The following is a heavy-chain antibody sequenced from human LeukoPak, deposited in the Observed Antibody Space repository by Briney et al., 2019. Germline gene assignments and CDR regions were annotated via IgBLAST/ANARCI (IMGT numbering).Heavy chain of an antibody. V-gene: IGHV3-74*01. J-gene: IGHJ4*02. Sequence: PGGSLRLSCAASGFSFSVFWMHWVRQVPGKGPVWVSRINSDGSSTAYADSVKGRFTISRDNAKNSLYLQMNSLRAEDTAVYYCARERGVSGWYRNLDYWGQGTLVTVSS. CDR3: ARERGVSGWYRNLDY. D-gene: IGHD6-19*01. CDR2: INSDGSST. CDR1: GFSFSVFW.